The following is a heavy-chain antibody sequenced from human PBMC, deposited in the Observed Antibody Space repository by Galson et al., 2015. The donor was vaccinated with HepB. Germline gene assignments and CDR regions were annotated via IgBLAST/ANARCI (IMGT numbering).Heavy chain of an antibody. V-gene: IGHV1-18*04. J-gene: IGHJ3*02. Sequence: SVKVSCKASGYTFTSYGISWVRQAPGQGLEWMGWISAYNGNTNYAQKLQGRVTMTTDTSTSTAYMELRSLRSDDTAVYYCASARYDYVWGSYRYDAFDIWGQGTMVTVSS. CDR2: ISAYNGNT. D-gene: IGHD3-16*02. CDR1: GYTFTSYG. CDR3: ASARYDYVWGSYRYDAFDI.